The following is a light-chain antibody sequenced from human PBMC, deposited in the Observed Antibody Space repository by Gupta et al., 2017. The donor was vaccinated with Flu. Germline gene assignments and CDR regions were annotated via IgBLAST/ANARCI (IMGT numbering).Light chain of an antibody. J-gene: IGLJ3*02. CDR1: SSNIGNNY. CDR2: RND. CDR3: SAWDDSLNAWV. V-gene: IGLV1-47*01. Sequence: QSVLTQPPPASATPGQRVTISCSGSSSNIGNNYVYWYQPPPGTSPNFVIYRNDQRPSGVPDRFTGSKSGTSASLAITRLRSEDEADYYCSAWDDSLNAWVFGGGTKLSVL.